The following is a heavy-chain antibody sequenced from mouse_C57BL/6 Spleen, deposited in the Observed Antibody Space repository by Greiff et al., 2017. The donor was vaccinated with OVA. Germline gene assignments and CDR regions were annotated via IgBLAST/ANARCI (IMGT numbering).Heavy chain of an antibody. J-gene: IGHJ3*01. CDR3: ARDGYPDGWFAY. CDR2: IYPGSGST. D-gene: IGHD2-3*01. Sequence: QVQLQQPGAELVKPGASVKMSCKASGYTFTSYWITWVKQRPGQGLEWIGDIYPGSGSTNYNEKFKSKATLTVDTSSSTAYMQLSSLTSEDSAVYYGARDGYPDGWFAYWGQGTLVTVSA. CDR1: GYTFTSYW. V-gene: IGHV1-55*01.